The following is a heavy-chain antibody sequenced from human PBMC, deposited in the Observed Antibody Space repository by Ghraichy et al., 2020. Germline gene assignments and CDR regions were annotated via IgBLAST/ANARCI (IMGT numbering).Heavy chain of an antibody. Sequence: SETLSLTCGVYGGSFRGNYWSWIRQPPGKGLEWIGEINHSGSTNYNPSLKSRVTISVDTSKNQFSLKLSSVTAADTAVYYCARGPRHGDGYNFHYYYYGMDVWGQGTTVTVSS. V-gene: IGHV4-34*01. CDR2: INHSGST. J-gene: IGHJ6*02. CDR1: GGSFRGNY. CDR3: ARGPRHGDGYNFHYYYYGMDV. D-gene: IGHD5-24*01.